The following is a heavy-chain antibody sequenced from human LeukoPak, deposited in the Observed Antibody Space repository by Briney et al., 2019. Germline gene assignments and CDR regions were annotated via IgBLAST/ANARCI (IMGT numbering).Heavy chain of an antibody. CDR3: ARESGNVRIVGATLYYYYMDV. D-gene: IGHD1-26*01. CDR2: INPSGGST. J-gene: IGHJ6*03. V-gene: IGHV1-46*01. Sequence: ASVKVSCKASGYTFTSYYMHWVRQAPGQGLEWMGIINPSGGSTSYAQKFQGRVTMTRDMSTSTVYMELSSLRSEDTAVYYCARESGNVRIVGATLYYYYMDVWGKGTTVTVSS. CDR1: GYTFTSYY.